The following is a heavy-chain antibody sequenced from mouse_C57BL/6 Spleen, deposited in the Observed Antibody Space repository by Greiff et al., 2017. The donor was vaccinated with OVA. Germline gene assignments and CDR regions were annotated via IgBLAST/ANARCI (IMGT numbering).Heavy chain of an antibody. J-gene: IGHJ4*01. V-gene: IGHV2-2*01. Sequence: VQLQQSGPGLVQPSPSLSITCTVSGFSLTSYGVHWVRQSPGKGLEWLGVIWSGGSTDYNAAFISRLSISKDNSKSQVFCKMNSLQADDTAIYYCARNHYDYLYAMDYWGQGTSVTVSS. D-gene: IGHD2-4*01. CDR3: ARNHYDYLYAMDY. CDR1: GFSLTSYG. CDR2: IWSGGST.